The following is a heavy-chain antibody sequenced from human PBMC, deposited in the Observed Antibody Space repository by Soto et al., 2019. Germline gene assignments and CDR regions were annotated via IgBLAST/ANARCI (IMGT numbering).Heavy chain of an antibody. CDR1: GFTFSSYA. CDR3: AREGGPFGVVIIDGWFDP. V-gene: IGHV3-30-3*01. J-gene: IGHJ5*02. Sequence: QVQLVESGGGVVQPGRSLRLSCAASGFTFSSYAMHWVRQAPGKGLEWVAVISYDGSNKYYADSVKGRFTISRDNFKNTLYLQMNSLRAEDTAVYYCAREGGPFGVVIIDGWFDPWGQGTLVTVSS. CDR2: ISYDGSNK. D-gene: IGHD3-3*01.